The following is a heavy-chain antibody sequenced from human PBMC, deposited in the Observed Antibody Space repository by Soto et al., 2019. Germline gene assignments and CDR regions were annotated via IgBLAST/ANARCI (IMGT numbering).Heavy chain of an antibody. CDR3: GRVPLDGNYANGVDV. D-gene: IGHD4-17*01. J-gene: IGHJ6*02. CDR2: IDTDGSRK. Sequence: EVQLVESGGGLVQPGGSLRLSCAASGFNFITYWMYWVRQAPGKGLEWVANIDTDGSRKNYVDSVKGRFIISRDNAKNSLLLQMNSLRADDTAVYYCGRVPLDGNYANGVDVWGQGTTVTVSS. CDR1: GFNFITYW. V-gene: IGHV3-7*03.